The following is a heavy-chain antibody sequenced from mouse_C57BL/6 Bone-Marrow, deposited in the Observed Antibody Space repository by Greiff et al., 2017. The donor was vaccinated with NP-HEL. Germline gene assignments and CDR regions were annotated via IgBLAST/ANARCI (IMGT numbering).Heavy chain of an antibody. CDR1: GYTFTSYW. Sequence: QVQLQQPGAELARPGTSVKLSCKASGYTFTSYWMHWVKQRPGQGLEWIGVIDPPDSYTTYNQKFKGKATLTVDTSSSTAYMQLGSLTSEDSAVYYCARGQVFPYFDYWGQGTTLTVSS. CDR2: IDPPDSYT. J-gene: IGHJ2*01. CDR3: ARGQVFPYFDY. V-gene: IGHV1-59*01.